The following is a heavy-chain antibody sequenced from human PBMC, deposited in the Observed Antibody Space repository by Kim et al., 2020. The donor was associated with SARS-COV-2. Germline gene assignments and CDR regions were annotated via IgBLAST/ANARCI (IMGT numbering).Heavy chain of an antibody. CDR1: GYTFTSYA. V-gene: IGHV1-3*01. CDR3: ARTSGYYGSGGTRSYYYYGMDV. Sequence: ASVKVSCKASGYTFTSYAKHWVRQAPGQRLEWMGWINAGNGNTKYSQKFQGRVTITRDTSASTAYMELSSLRSEDTAVYYCARTSGYYGSGGTRSYYYYGMDVWGQGTTVTVSS. CDR2: INAGNGNT. D-gene: IGHD3-10*01. J-gene: IGHJ6*02.